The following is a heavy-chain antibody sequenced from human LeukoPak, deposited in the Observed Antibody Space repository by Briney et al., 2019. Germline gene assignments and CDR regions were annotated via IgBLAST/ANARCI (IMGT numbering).Heavy chain of an antibody. D-gene: IGHD1-26*01. CDR2: IRSKAYGGTT. Sequence: GGSLRLSCAASGFTFGDYAMSWVRQAPGKGLEWVGFIRSKAYGGTTEYAASVKGRFTISRDDSKSIAYLQMNSLKTEDTAVYYCTRVGAITNFDYWGQGTLVTVSS. CDR3: TRVGAITNFDY. V-gene: IGHV3-49*04. J-gene: IGHJ4*02. CDR1: GFTFGDYA.